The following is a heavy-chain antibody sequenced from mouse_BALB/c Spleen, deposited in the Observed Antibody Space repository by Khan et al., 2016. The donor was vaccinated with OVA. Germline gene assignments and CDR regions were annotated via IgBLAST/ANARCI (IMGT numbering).Heavy chain of an antibody. V-gene: IGHV1S135*01. CDR2: IDPYNGGT. Sequence: VQLQQSGPELVRPGASVKVSCKASGYAFTTYNIYWVKQSHGKSLEWIGYIDPYNGGTNYNQNFKDKATLTVDKSSSAAYMHLDSLTSEDSAVYFCARSSDGCYPLADWGQGTLVTVSA. CDR1: GYAFTTYN. CDR3: ARSSDGCYPLAD. D-gene: IGHD2-3*01. J-gene: IGHJ3*01.